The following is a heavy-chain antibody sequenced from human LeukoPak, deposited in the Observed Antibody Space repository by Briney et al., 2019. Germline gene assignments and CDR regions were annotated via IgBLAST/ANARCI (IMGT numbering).Heavy chain of an antibody. J-gene: IGHJ5*02. CDR3: AREFLGYCSGGSCYSGFWFDP. V-gene: IGHV4-61*01. CDR2: IYYSVST. D-gene: IGHD2-15*01. CDR1: GGSVSSGSYY. Sequence: PSETLSLTCTVSGGSVSSGSYYWSWIRQPPGKGLEWIGYIYYSVSTNYNPSLKSRVTISVDTSKNQFSLKLSSVTAADTAVYYCAREFLGYCSGGSCYSGFWFDPWGQGTLVTVSS.